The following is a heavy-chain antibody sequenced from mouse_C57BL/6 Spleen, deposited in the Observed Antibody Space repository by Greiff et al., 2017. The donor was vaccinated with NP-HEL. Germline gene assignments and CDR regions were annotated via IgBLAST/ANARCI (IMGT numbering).Heavy chain of an antibody. CDR3: ARNGSPYYFDY. CDR1: GYTFTSYW. J-gene: IGHJ2*01. D-gene: IGHD2-2*01. Sequence: QVQLQQPGAELVKPGASVKLSCKASGYTFTSYWMQWVKQRPGQGLEWIGEIDPSDSYTNYNQKFKGKATLTVDTSSSTAYMQLSSLTSEDSAVYYCARNGSPYYFDYWGQGTTFTVSS. CDR2: IDPSDSYT. V-gene: IGHV1-50*01.